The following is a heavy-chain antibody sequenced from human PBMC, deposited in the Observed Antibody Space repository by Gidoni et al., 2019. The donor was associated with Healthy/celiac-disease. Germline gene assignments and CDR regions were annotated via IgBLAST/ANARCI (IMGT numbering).Heavy chain of an antibody. V-gene: IGHV3-23*01. CDR3: AKRVTMVRGVPPYWYFDL. Sequence: EVQLLESGGGLVQPGGSLRLSCAASGFTFSSYAMSWVRQAPGKGLEWVSAISGSGGSTYYADSVKGRFTISRDNSKNTLYLQMNSLRAEDTAVYYCAKRVTMVRGVPPYWYFDLWGRGTLVTVSS. D-gene: IGHD3-10*01. CDR2: ISGSGGST. J-gene: IGHJ2*01. CDR1: GFTFSSYA.